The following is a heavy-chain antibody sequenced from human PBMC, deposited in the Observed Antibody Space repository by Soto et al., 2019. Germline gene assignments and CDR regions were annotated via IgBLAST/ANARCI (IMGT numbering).Heavy chain of an antibody. CDR1: GGSISSYY. V-gene: IGHV4-59*01. CDR2: IYYSGST. J-gene: IGHJ5*02. Sequence: SETLSLTCTVSGGSISSYYWSWIRQPPGKGLEWIGYIYYSGSTNYNPSLKSRVTISVDTSKNQFSLKLSSVTAADTAVYYCARAAPFYGGDDLNWFDPWGQGTLVTVSS. CDR3: ARAAPFYGGDDLNWFDP. D-gene: IGHD4-17*01.